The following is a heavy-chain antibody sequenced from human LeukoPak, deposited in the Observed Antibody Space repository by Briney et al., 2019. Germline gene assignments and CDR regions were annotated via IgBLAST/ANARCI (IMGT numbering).Heavy chain of an antibody. CDR2: INHSGST. D-gene: IGHD5-18*01. CDR1: GGSFSGYY. J-gene: IGHJ6*03. CDR3: ARGGFGYSYGYYAPYYYYYMDV. V-gene: IGHV4-34*01. Sequence: SETLSLTCAVYGGSFSGYYRSWIRQPPGKGLEWIGEINHSGSTNYNPSLKSRVTISVDTSKNQFSLKLSSVTAADTAVYYCARGGFGYSYGYYAPYYYYYMDVWGKGTTVTVSS.